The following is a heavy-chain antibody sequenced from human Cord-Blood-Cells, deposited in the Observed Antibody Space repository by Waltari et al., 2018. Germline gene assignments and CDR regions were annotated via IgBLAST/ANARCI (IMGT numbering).Heavy chain of an antibody. Sequence: QVQLQESGPGLVKPSETLSLTCPVSGGSISSYYWSWIRQPAGNGLEWIGRIYTSGSTNYNPSLKSRVTMSVDTSKNQFSLKLSSVTAADTAVYYCARGVRWAVPAAIRPYYYYYMDVWGKGTTVTVSS. D-gene: IGHD2-2*02. CDR2: IYTSGST. CDR1: GGSISSYY. V-gene: IGHV4-4*07. CDR3: ARGVRWAVPAAIRPYYYYYMDV. J-gene: IGHJ6*03.